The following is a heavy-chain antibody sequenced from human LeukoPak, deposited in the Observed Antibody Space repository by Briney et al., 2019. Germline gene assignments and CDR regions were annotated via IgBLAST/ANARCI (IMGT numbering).Heavy chain of an antibody. V-gene: IGHV3-30*04. D-gene: IGHD3-10*01. CDR3: ARSVGWFDAFDI. Sequence: GRSLRLSCAASGFTFSSYAMHWVRQAPGKGLEWVAVISYDGSNKYYADSVKGRFTISRDNSKNTLYLQMNSLRAGDTAVYYCARSVGWFDAFDIWGQGTMVTVSS. CDR2: ISYDGSNK. CDR1: GFTFSSYA. J-gene: IGHJ3*02.